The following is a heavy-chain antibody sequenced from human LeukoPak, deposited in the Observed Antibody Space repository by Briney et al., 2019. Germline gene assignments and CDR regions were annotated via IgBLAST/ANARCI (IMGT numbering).Heavy chain of an antibody. J-gene: IGHJ3*02. CDR2: IIPILGIA. CDR1: GGTFSSYT. Sequence: SVKVSCKASGGTFSSYTISWVRQAPGQGLEWMGRIIPILGIANYAQKFQGRVAITADKSTSTAYMELSSLRSEDTAVYYCARPVWGATHDAFDIWGQGTMVTVSS. CDR3: ARPVWGATHDAFDI. V-gene: IGHV1-69*02. D-gene: IGHD3-16*01.